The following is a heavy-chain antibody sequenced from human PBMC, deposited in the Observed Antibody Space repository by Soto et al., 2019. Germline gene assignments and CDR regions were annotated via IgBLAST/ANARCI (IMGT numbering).Heavy chain of an antibody. J-gene: IGHJ3*01. CDR3: ARARWYDAFDV. Sequence: TLSLTCAVSGFFISSGNYWGWIRKPPGKGLEWIGSIFHGGNTYYNPSLKSRVTISVDTSKNQFSLKLNSVTAADTAVYYCARARWYDAFDVWGQGTVVTVSS. D-gene: IGHD2-15*01. V-gene: IGHV4-38-2*01. CDR2: IFHGGNT. CDR1: GFFISSGNY.